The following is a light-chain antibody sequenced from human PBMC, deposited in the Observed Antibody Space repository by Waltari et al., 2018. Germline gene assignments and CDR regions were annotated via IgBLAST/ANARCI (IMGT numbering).Light chain of an antibody. Sequence: QSALTQPASVSGSPGQSITISCPGTSSAVGGYNYVSWYQQHPGKAPKLMIYDVSNRPSGVSNRVSGSTSGNTASLTISGLQAEDEADYYCSSYTSSSTPYVVFGGGTKLTVL. V-gene: IGLV2-14*03. CDR3: SSYTSSSTPYVV. CDR2: DVS. J-gene: IGLJ2*01. CDR1: SSAVGGYNY.